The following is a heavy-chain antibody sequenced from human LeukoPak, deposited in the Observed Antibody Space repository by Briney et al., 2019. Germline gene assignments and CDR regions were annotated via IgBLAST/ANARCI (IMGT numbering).Heavy chain of an antibody. Sequence: SETLSLTCAVYGGSFSGYYWSWIRQPPGKGLEWIGEINHSGSTNYNPSLKSRVTISVDTSKNQFSLKLSSVTAADTAVYYCARLTQPPPYYFDYWGQGTLVTVSS. CDR3: ARLTQPPPYYFDY. J-gene: IGHJ4*02. CDR2: INHSGST. D-gene: IGHD1-14*01. CDR1: GGSFSGYY. V-gene: IGHV4-34*01.